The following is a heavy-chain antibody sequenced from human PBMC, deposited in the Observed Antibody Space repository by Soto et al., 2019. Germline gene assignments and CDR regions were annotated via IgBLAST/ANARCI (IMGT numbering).Heavy chain of an antibody. D-gene: IGHD3-10*01. CDR1: GFTLTSYT. Sequence: EVQLVESGGCLVKPGGSLRLSCAASGFTLTSYTMNWVRQALGKGLEWVSSITSSSSHIYYADSVKGRFTISSDNAGNSLYLQMNSLRAEDSAVYYCVRERGLSSFYGMDVWGQGTTVTVSS. J-gene: IGHJ6*02. CDR2: ITSSSSHI. V-gene: IGHV3-21*02. CDR3: VRERGLSSFYGMDV.